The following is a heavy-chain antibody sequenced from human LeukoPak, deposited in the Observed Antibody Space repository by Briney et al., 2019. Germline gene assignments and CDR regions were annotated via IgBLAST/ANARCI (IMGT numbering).Heavy chain of an antibody. CDR3: ARDDGVITLDY. D-gene: IGHD3-22*01. J-gene: IGHJ4*02. Sequence: GGSLRLSCAASGFTFSSYSMNWVRQAPGKGLEWVSSISSSSSYIYYADSVEGRFTISRDNAKNSLYLQMNSLRAEDTAVYYCARDDGVITLDYWGQGTLVTVSS. V-gene: IGHV3-21*01. CDR2: ISSSSSYI. CDR1: GFTFSSYS.